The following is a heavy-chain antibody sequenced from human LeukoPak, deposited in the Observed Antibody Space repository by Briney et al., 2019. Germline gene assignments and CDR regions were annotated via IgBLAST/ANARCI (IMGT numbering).Heavy chain of an antibody. V-gene: IGHV4-4*02. D-gene: IGHD1-26*01. CDR2: IYHSGST. J-gene: IGHJ4*02. Sequence: SETLSLTCAVSGGSISSSNWWSWVRQPPGKGLEWIGYIYHSGSTYYNPSLKSRVTISVDRSKNQFSLKLSSATAADTAVYYCARVKVGAIYFDYWGQGTLVTVSS. CDR1: GGSISSSNW. CDR3: ARVKVGAIYFDY.